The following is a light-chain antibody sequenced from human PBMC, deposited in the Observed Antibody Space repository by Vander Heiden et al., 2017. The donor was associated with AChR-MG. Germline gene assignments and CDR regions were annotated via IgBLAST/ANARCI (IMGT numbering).Light chain of an antibody. J-gene: IGLJ2*01. Sequence: SYELTQPSSVSVSPGQTARIPCSGDVLANKYARWFQQKPGQAPILLIYKDNERPSGIPERFSGSSSGTTVTLTISGAQVDDEADYYCYSAADNIGGFGGGTKLT. V-gene: IGLV3-27*01. CDR3: YSAADNIGG. CDR2: KDN. CDR1: VLANKY.